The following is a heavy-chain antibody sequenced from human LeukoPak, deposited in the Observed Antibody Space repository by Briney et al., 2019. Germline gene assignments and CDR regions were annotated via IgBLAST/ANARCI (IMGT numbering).Heavy chain of an antibody. Sequence: SVKVSCKASGYTFTNNFMHWVRQAPGQGLGWMGIINPSGDNTWYAQKFQGRVTITRDMATSTDYMEVSSLRSEDTAVYYCARDNSVGDSAWWFDPWGQGTLVTVSS. CDR2: INPSGDNT. D-gene: IGHD5-12*01. V-gene: IGHV1-46*01. CDR3: ARDNSVGDSAWWFDP. CDR1: GYTFTNNF. J-gene: IGHJ5*02.